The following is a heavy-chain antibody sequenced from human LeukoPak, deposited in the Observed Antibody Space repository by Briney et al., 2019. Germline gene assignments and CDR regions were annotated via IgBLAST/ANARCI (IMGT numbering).Heavy chain of an antibody. CDR1: GFTFSDFY. V-gene: IGHV3-11*03. Sequence: GGSLRLSCAASGFTFSDFYMTWIRQAPGKGLEWVSYISTSGSSTNYADSLKGRFTISRDNAKKSLYLQMNTLRGDDTAVYYCARLGGWSFDYWGQGTLVTVSP. CDR3: ARLGGWSFDY. J-gene: IGHJ4*02. CDR2: ISTSGSST. D-gene: IGHD3-16*01.